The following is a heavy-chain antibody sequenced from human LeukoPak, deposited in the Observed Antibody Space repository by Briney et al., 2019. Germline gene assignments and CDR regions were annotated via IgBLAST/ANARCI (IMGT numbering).Heavy chain of an antibody. CDR3: ARDPYNGHYGDSSYYSMDA. CDR2: ITSSSSYT. D-gene: IGHD4-17*01. V-gene: IGHV3-21*01. J-gene: IGHJ6*03. Sequence: PGGSLRLSCAASGFTFSTYNMNWVRQAPGKGLEWVSSITSSSSYTFYADSVKGRFTISRENAKNSLYLQMNSLRAEDTAMYYCARDPYNGHYGDSSYYSMDAWGKGTTVPISS. CDR1: GFTFSTYN.